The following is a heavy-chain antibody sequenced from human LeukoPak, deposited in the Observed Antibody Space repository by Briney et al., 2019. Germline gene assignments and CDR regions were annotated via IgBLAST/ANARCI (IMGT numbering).Heavy chain of an antibody. CDR2: ISGSGGST. J-gene: IGHJ6*02. CDR1: GFTFSSYA. Sequence: PGGSLRLSCAASGFTFSSYAMSWVRQAPGKGLEWVSAISGSGGSTYYADSVKGRFTISRDNSKNTLYLQMNSLRAEDTAVYYCAKVLAVAGTPNANYGMDVWGQGTTVTVSS. D-gene: IGHD6-13*01. CDR3: AKVLAVAGTPNANYGMDV. V-gene: IGHV3-23*01.